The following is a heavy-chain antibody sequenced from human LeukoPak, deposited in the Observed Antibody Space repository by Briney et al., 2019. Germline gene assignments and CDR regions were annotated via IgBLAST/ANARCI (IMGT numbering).Heavy chain of an antibody. V-gene: IGHV1-46*03. CDR3: ARDRRQQLVPNWFDP. CDR2: INPSGGST. Sequence: ASVKVSCKASGYTFTSYYMHWVRQAPGQGLEWMGIINPSGGSTSYAQKFQGRVTMTRDTSTSTAYMELSSLRSEDTAVYYCARDRRQQLVPNWFDPWGQGTLVTVSS. CDR1: GYTFTSYY. D-gene: IGHD6-13*01. J-gene: IGHJ5*02.